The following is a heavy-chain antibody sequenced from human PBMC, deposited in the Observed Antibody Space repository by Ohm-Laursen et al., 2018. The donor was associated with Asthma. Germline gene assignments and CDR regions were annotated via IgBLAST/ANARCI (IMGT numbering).Heavy chain of an antibody. J-gene: IGHJ6*02. Sequence: SAKLSRKSSGGTFSNYAISWVRQAPGQGLEWMGGIIPIFGTANYAQKFQGRVTITADESTSTAYMELSSPRSEDTAVYYCARDDYPGYYYYGMDVWGQGTTVTVSS. CDR3: ARDDYPGYYYYGMDV. D-gene: IGHD4/OR15-4a*01. CDR2: IIPIFGTA. CDR1: GGTFSNYA. V-gene: IGHV1-69*13.